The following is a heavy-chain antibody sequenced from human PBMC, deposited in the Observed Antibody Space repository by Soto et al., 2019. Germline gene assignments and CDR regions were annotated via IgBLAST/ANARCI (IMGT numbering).Heavy chain of an antibody. CDR1: GASMSSYY. CDR3: AGHCSGSSCRYSLDQYYGMDI. CDR2: IYYSGTT. Sequence: PSETLSLTCTVSGASMSSYYWSWIRRPPGQGLEWIGYIYYSGTTNYNPSLKSRVTISVDTSKNQFSLKLSSVTAADTAVYYCAGHCSGSSCRYSLDQYYGMDIWAKGTTVTVSS. J-gene: IGHJ6*04. D-gene: IGHD2-2*01. V-gene: IGHV4-59*01.